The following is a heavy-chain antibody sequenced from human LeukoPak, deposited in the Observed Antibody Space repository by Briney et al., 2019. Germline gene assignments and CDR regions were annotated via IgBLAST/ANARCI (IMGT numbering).Heavy chain of an antibody. J-gene: IGHJ4*02. CDR1: GGSFSGFY. V-gene: IGHV4-34*01. CDR2: IKHGGFT. Sequence: SETLSLTCAVHGGSFSGFYWTWMHQPPGKGLEWIGEIKHGGFTSYHPSLKSRVTMSEDTSNNQFSLKLTSVTAADTAVYYCARGLGEGYPDYWGPGTPVTVSS. D-gene: IGHD5-24*01. CDR3: ARGLGEGYPDY.